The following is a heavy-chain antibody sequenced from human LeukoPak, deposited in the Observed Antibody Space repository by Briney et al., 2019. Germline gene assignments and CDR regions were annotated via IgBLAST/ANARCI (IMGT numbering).Heavy chain of an antibody. CDR2: ISSSSSYI. Sequence: GGSLRLSCAASGFTFSSYAMSWVRQAPGKGLEWVSSISSSSSYIYYADSVKGRFTISRDNAKNSLYLQMNSLRAEDTAVYYCARDLGGTTFWGQGTMVTVSS. CDR3: ARDLGGTTF. D-gene: IGHD1-7*01. V-gene: IGHV3-21*01. CDR1: GFTFSSYA. J-gene: IGHJ3*01.